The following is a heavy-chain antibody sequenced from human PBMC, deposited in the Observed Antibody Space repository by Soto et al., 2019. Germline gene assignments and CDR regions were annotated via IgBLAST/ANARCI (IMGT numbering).Heavy chain of an antibody. J-gene: IGHJ6*02. CDR2: IIPISSTT. CDR3: ANKLGIDPFGSYGLDV. CDR1: GGNFITCA. Sequence: QVELVQSGAEVRKPGSSVKVSCKASGGNFITCAISWVRQAPGQGLEWMGEIIPISSTTKSAHKFQDRVTISANGSSSTDHMKLRSLKFEDTAIYFCANKLGIDPFGSYGLDVWGQGTTVTGS. D-gene: IGHD7-27*01. V-gene: IGHV1-69*01.